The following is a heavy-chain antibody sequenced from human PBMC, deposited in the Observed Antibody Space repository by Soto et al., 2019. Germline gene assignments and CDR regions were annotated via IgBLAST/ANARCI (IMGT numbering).Heavy chain of an antibody. CDR3: AGGAMVTPYYYGLDV. V-gene: IGHV3-23*01. D-gene: IGHD5-18*01. CDR1: GFTSSNYS. Sequence: EVRLLESGGGLVQPGGSLRLYCAGSGFTSSNYSMSWVRQAPGKGLEWFSTTSGSGHYIQYRDYVKVRFTISRDNSKNTMYMQMNRLRAEDTAVYYCAGGAMVTPYYYGLDVWGQGTTVTVSS. CDR2: TSGSGHYI. J-gene: IGHJ6*02.